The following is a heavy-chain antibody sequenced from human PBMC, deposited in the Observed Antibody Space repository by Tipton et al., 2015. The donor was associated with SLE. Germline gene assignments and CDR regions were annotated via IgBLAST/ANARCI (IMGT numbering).Heavy chain of an antibody. CDR3: ATGEWVAATLRYYYGMDV. J-gene: IGHJ6*02. CDR1: GYTFTSYG. D-gene: IGHD2-15*01. Sequence: QSGPEVKKPGASVKVSCKASGYTFTSYGISWVRQAPGQGLEWMGWISAYNGNTNYAQKLQGRVTMTTDTSTSTAYMELRSLRSEDAAVYYGATGEWVAATLRYYYGMDVWGQGTTVTVSS. CDR2: ISAYNGNT. V-gene: IGHV1-18*01.